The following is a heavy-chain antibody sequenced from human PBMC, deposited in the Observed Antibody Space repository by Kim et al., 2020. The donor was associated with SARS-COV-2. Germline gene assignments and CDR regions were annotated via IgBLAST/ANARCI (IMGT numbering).Heavy chain of an antibody. J-gene: IGHJ4*02. D-gene: IGHD2-2*01. CDR3: TRHQLYCSSTSCYH. CDR2: IRSKANSYAT. V-gene: IGHV3-73*01. CDR1: GFTFSGSA. Sequence: GGSLKNSCAASGFTFSGSAMHWVRQASGKGLEWVGRIRSKANSYATAYAASVKGRFTISRDDSKNTAYLQMNSLKTEDTAVYYCTRHQLYCSSTSCYHWGQGTLVTVSS.